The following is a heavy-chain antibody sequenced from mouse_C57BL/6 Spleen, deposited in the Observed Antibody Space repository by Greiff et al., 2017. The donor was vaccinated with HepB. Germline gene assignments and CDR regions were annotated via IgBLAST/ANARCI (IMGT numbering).Heavy chain of an antibody. J-gene: IGHJ1*03. CDR1: GYTFTSYW. CDR2: IHPNSGST. V-gene: IGHV1-64*01. CDR3: ARDYYGSSYPWYFDV. Sequence: VQLQQPGAELVKPGASVKLSCKASGYTFTSYWMHWVKQRPGQGLEWIGMIHPNSGSTNYNEKFKSKATLTVDKSSSTAYMQLSSLTSEDSAVYYCARDYYGSSYPWYFDVWGTGTTVTVSS. D-gene: IGHD1-1*01.